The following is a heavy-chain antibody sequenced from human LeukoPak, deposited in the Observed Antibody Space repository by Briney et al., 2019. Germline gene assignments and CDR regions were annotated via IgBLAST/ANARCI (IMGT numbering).Heavy chain of an antibody. V-gene: IGHV1-2*06. CDR3: ARVGIAAAGTEVRNWFDP. CDR1: GYTFTGYY. Sequence: GASVKVSCKASGYTFTGYYMHWVRQAPGQGLEWMGRINPNSGGTNYAQKFQGRVTMTRDTSISTAYMELSRLRSDDTAVYYCARVGIAAAGTEVRNWFDPWGQGTLVTVSS. J-gene: IGHJ5*02. D-gene: IGHD6-13*01. CDR2: INPNSGGT.